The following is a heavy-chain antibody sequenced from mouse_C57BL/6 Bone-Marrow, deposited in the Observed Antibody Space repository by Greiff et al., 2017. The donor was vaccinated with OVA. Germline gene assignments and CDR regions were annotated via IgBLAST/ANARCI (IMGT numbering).Heavy chain of an antibody. D-gene: IGHD2-4*01. CDR1: GYTFTSYW. J-gene: IGHJ3*01. CDR2: IHPNSGSP. CDR3: AREGLGDYGPFAY. Sequence: QVHVKQPGAELVKPGASVKLSCKASGYTFTSYWMHWVKQRPGQGLEWIGMIHPNSGSPNYTEKFKSTATLTVDKSSSTAYMQLSSLTSEDSAVYYCAREGLGDYGPFAYWGQGTLVTVSA. V-gene: IGHV1-64*01.